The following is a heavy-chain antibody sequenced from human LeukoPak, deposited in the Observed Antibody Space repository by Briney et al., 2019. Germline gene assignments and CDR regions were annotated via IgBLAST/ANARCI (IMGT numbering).Heavy chain of an antibody. CDR2: IYYSGGT. V-gene: IGHV4-59*08. J-gene: IGHJ4*02. D-gene: IGHD3-3*01. CDR3: ARHGSGYYLFDY. CDR1: GGSISSYY. Sequence: PSETLSLTCTVSGGSISSYYWSWIRQPPGKGLEWIGDIYYSGGTNYNPSLKSGVIISLDTSKDRFSLQLSSVTAADTAVYYCARHGSGYYLFDYWGQGTLVTVSS.